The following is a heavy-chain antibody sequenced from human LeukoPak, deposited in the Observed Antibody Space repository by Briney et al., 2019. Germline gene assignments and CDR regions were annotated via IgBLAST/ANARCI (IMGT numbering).Heavy chain of an antibody. CDR1: GFTFSSYT. CDR2: ISGSSYYI. V-gene: IGHV3-21*01. D-gene: IGHD4-11*01. Sequence: GGSLRLSCAASGFTFSSYTVNWIRQAPGKGLEWVSSISGSSYYIYYADSVRGRFTISRDNAKNSAYLQMNSLRAEDTAVYYCARDYSSYELRFDYWGQGTLVTVSS. CDR3: ARDYSSYELRFDY. J-gene: IGHJ4*02.